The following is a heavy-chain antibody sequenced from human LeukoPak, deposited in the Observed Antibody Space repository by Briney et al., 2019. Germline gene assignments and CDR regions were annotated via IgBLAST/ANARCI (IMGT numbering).Heavy chain of an antibody. Sequence: SETLSLTCTVSGGSVNGYYWNWIRQAPGKGLEWIGRISTSGSTSYNPSLKSRVTMSVDTSKNQFSLKLNSVTAADTAVYYCATRIGGGSSYYFDYWGQGTLVTVSS. CDR1: GGSVNGYY. D-gene: IGHD6-6*01. J-gene: IGHJ4*02. CDR2: ISTSGST. CDR3: ATRIGGGSSYYFDY. V-gene: IGHV4-4*07.